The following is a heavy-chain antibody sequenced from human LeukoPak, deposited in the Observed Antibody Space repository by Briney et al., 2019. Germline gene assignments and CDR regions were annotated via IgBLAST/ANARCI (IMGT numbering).Heavy chain of an antibody. Sequence: ASVKVSCKASGYTFNSYGISWVRQAPGQGLEWMGWISGYNGNTNYAQELQGRVTMTTDTSTSTACMELRSLRSDDSAVYYCARVLNYYDSSGSNYYYMDVWGKGTTVTVSS. CDR2: ISGYNGNT. D-gene: IGHD3-22*01. J-gene: IGHJ6*03. CDR3: ARVLNYYDSSGSNYYYMDV. CDR1: GYTFNSYG. V-gene: IGHV1-18*01.